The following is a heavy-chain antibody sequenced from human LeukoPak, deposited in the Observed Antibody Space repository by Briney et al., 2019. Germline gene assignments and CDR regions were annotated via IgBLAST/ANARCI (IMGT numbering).Heavy chain of an antibody. Sequence: GGTLRLSCAASGFTFSIYGMSWVRQAPGKGLEWVSAIRTGGDSTYYADSVKGRFTISRDNSKNTLYLQMNSLRAEDTAVYYCAKPRPGGSTGPFDSWGQGTLVTVSS. V-gene: IGHV3-23*01. J-gene: IGHJ4*02. CDR2: IRTGGDST. D-gene: IGHD1-26*01. CDR1: GFTFSIYG. CDR3: AKPRPGGSTGPFDS.